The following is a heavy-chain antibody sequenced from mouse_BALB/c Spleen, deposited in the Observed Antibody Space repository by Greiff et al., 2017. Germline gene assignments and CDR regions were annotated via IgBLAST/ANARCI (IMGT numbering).Heavy chain of an antibody. CDR1: GFTFSSYT. CDR3: TRDRDGYYFAY. CDR2: ISSGGSYT. V-gene: IGHV5-6-4*01. Sequence: EVKLVESGGGLVKPGGSLKLSCAASGFTFSSYTMSWVRQTPEKRLEWVATISSGGSYTYYPDSVKGRFTISRDNAKNTLYLQMSSLKSEDTAMYYCTRDRDGYYFAYWGQGTLVTVSA. D-gene: IGHD2-3*01. J-gene: IGHJ3*01.